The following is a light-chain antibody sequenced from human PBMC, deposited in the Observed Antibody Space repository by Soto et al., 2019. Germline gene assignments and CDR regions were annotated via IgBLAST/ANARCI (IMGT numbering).Light chain of an antibody. V-gene: IGKV1-39*01. Sequence: DIQMTQSPSSLSASVGDRVTITCRSSQNISRFLNWYQQKQGKAPNLLIYSVSSLRTGVPSRFSGSGSGTDFTLTISSLQPEDFATYFCQQLSHYPYTFGQGTKLEI. CDR2: SVS. CDR3: QQLSHYPYT. CDR1: QNISRF. J-gene: IGKJ2*01.